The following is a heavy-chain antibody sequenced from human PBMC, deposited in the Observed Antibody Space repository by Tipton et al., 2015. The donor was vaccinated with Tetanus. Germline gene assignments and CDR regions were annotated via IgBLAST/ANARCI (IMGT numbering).Heavy chain of an antibody. J-gene: IGHJ4*02. CDR3: ARGARGYTYG. Sequence: TLSLTRTVSGGSISSGGYYWSWIRQPPGKGLQWIGYIYYSGTTNYNPSLKSRVTISVDTSKNQFSLNLTSVTAADTAVYYCARGARGYTYGWGQGTLVTVSS. D-gene: IGHD5-18*01. CDR1: GGSISSGGYY. CDR2: IYYSGTT. V-gene: IGHV4-61*08.